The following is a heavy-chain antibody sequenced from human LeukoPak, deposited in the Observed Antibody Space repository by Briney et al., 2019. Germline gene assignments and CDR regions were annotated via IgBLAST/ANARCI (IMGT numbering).Heavy chain of an antibody. CDR1: GSTFTGYY. D-gene: IGHD5-12*01. CDR3: ARYSGYDEPFEY. Sequence: GASVKVSCKASGSTFTGYYMHWVRQAPGQGLEWMGWINPNSGGTSYAQKFQGRVTMTRDTSVTTAYMELSRLRSDDTAVYYCARYSGYDEPFEYWGQGTLVTVSS. J-gene: IGHJ4*02. CDR2: INPNSGGT. V-gene: IGHV1-2*02.